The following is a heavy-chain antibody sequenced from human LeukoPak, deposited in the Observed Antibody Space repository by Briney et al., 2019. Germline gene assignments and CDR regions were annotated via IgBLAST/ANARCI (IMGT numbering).Heavy chain of an antibody. Sequence: SETLSLTCTVSGGSISSYYWSWIRQPPGKGLEWIGYIYYSGSTNYNPSLKSRVTISVDTSKNQFSLKLSSVTAADTAAYYCARDRSSSWPGAFDIWGQGTMVTVSS. CDR1: GGSISSYY. CDR2: IYYSGST. V-gene: IGHV4-59*01. J-gene: IGHJ3*02. CDR3: ARDRSSSWPGAFDI. D-gene: IGHD6-13*01.